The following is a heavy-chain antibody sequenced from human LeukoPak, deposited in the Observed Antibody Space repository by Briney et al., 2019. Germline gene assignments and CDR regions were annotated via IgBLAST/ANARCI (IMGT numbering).Heavy chain of an antibody. V-gene: IGHV3-48*04. CDR3: ARVGTTDYYFYYMDV. Sequence: GGSLRLSCAASGFTFSTYTMNWVRQAPGKGLEWVSYVSSSGGTIYYADSVKGRFTISRDNAKNSLYLQMNRLRAEDTAVYYCARVGTTDYYFYYMDVWGKGTTVTVSS. CDR2: VSSSGGTI. D-gene: IGHD2-2*01. J-gene: IGHJ6*03. CDR1: GFTFSTYT.